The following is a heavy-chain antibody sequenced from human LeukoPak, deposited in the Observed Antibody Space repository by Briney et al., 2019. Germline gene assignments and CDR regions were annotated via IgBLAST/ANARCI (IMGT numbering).Heavy chain of an antibody. D-gene: IGHD1-26*01. J-gene: IGHJ6*03. V-gene: IGHV3-30*03. Sequence: QPGRSLRLSCAASGFTFSSYGMHWVRQAPGKGLEWVAVISYDGSNKYYADSVKGRFTISRDNSKNTLYLQMNSLRAEDTAVYYCARENLGGYYMDVWGKGTTVTVSS. CDR2: ISYDGSNK. CDR1: GFTFSSYG. CDR3: ARENLGGYYMDV.